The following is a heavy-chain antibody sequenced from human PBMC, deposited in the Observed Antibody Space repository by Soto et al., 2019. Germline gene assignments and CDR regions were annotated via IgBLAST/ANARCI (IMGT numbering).Heavy chain of an antibody. D-gene: IGHD7-27*01. V-gene: IGHV3-53*02. CDR3: ALQCFNWGEVDY. Sequence: EVQLVETGGGLIQPGGSLRLSCAASGFTVSSNYMSWVRQAPGKGLEWVSVIYSGGSTYYADSVKGRFTISRDNTKNTLYLQMNSLRAEDTAVYYCALQCFNWGEVDYWGQGTLVTVSS. J-gene: IGHJ4*02. CDR2: IYSGGST. CDR1: GFTVSSNY.